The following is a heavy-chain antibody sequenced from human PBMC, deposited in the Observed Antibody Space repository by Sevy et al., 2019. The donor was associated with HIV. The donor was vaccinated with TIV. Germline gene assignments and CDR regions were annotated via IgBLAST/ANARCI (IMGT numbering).Heavy chain of an antibody. Sequence: GGSLRLSCAASGFTFSSYAMHWVRQAPGKGLEWVAVISYDGSNKYYADSVKGRFTISRDNSKNTLYLQMNSLRAEDTAGYYCARDELGYCSSTSCYTWDYYYYGMDVWGQGTTVTVSS. CDR3: ARDELGYCSSTSCYTWDYYYYGMDV. V-gene: IGHV3-30*04. CDR2: ISYDGSNK. J-gene: IGHJ6*02. CDR1: GFTFSSYA. D-gene: IGHD2-2*02.